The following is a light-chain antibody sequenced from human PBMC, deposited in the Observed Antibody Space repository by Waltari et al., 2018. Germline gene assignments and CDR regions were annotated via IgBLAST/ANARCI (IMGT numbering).Light chain of an antibody. Sequence: ETVMTQSPATLSVSPGERVTLSCRASQRINTNLAWYQQKPGQAPRLLIYGPSTRAAGVPGRFSASGSGTEFTLTISSLQSEDFAVYFCQHYINWPLTFGGGTKVEI. J-gene: IGKJ4*01. CDR1: QRINTN. CDR3: QHYINWPLT. CDR2: GPS. V-gene: IGKV3-15*01.